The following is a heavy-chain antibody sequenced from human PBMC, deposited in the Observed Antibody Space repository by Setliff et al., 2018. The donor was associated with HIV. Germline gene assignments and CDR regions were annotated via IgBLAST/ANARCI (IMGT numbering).Heavy chain of an antibody. CDR2: FDPEDGEK. V-gene: IGHV1-24*01. Sequence: ASVKVSCKVSGYTLAELSMHWVRQAAGKGLEWMGGFDPEDGEKVYAQRFQGTVTMTEDTSTDTAYMELTSLTSEDTAVYYCATITFYYDSSGSQNKKAYFFDYWGQGTLVTVSS. J-gene: IGHJ4*02. CDR1: GYTLAELS. D-gene: IGHD3-22*01. CDR3: ATITFYYDSSGSQNKKAYFFDY.